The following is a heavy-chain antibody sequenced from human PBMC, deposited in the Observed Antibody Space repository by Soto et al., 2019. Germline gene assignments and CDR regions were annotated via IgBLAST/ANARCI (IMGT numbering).Heavy chain of an antibody. CDR2: IYSGGST. Sequence: EVQLVESGGGLVQPGGSLRLSCAASGFTVSSNYMSWVRQAPGNGLEWVSVIYSGGSTYYADSVKGRFTISRDNSKNTLYLQMNSLRAEDTAVYYCATTNRYCSSTSCYGNYFDYWGQGTLVTVSS. CDR3: ATTNRYCSSTSCYGNYFDY. CDR1: GFTVSSNY. V-gene: IGHV3-66*01. J-gene: IGHJ4*02. D-gene: IGHD2-2*01.